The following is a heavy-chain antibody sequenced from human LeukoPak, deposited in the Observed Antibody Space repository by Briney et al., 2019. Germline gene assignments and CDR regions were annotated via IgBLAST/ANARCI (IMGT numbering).Heavy chain of an antibody. Sequence: SETLSLTCTVSGGSISSSSYYWGWIRQPPGKGLEWIGSIYYSGSTYYNPSLKSRVTISVDTSKNQFSLKLSSVTAADTAVYYCAREPYGSGSYRYGYFDYWGQGTLVTVSS. CDR2: IYYSGST. CDR3: AREPYGSGSYRYGYFDY. D-gene: IGHD3-10*01. CDR1: GGSISSSSYY. J-gene: IGHJ4*02. V-gene: IGHV4-39*07.